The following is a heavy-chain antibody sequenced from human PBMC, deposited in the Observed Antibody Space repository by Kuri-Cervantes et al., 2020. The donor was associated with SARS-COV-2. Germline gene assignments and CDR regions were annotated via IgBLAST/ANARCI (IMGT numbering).Heavy chain of an antibody. V-gene: IGHV3-21*04. CDR2: ISSSSSYI. CDR3: ARHTITGPFDY. Sequence: GGSLRLSCAASGFTFSSYSMNWVRQAPGKGLEWVSSISSSSSYIYYADSVKGRFTISRDNAKNSLYLQMNSLRAEDTAVYYCARHTITGPFDYWGQGTLVTVSS. D-gene: IGHD1-20*01. CDR1: GFTFSSYS. J-gene: IGHJ4*02.